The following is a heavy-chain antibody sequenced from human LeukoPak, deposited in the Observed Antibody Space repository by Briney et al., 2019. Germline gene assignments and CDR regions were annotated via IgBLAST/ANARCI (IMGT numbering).Heavy chain of an antibody. D-gene: IGHD6-19*01. J-gene: IGHJ4*02. Sequence: GGSLRLSCAASGFTFSNAWMSWVRQAPGKGLEWVGRIKSKTDGGTTDYAAPVKGRFTISRDDSKNTLYLQMNSLKTEATAVYYCTTDVSSPGIAVAGQKDYWGQGTLVTVSS. CDR2: IKSKTDGGTT. V-gene: IGHV3-15*01. CDR1: GFTFSNAW. CDR3: TTDVSSPGIAVAGQKDY.